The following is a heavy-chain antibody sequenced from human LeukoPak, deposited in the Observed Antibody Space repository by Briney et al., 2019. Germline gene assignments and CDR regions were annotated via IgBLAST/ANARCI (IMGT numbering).Heavy chain of an antibody. Sequence: SETLSLTCTVSGGSISSYYWSWIRQPAGKGLEWIGRIYTSGSTNYNPSLKSRVTMSVDASKNQFSLKLSSVTAADTAVYCCARDLRSNGDDAFDIWGQGTMVTVSS. V-gene: IGHV4-4*07. CDR3: ARDLRSNGDDAFDI. CDR1: GGSISSYY. D-gene: IGHD3-10*01. J-gene: IGHJ3*02. CDR2: IYTSGST.